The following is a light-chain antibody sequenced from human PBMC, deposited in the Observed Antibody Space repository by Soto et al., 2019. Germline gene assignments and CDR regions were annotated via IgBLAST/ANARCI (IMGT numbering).Light chain of an antibody. J-gene: IGKJ1*01. V-gene: IGKV3-11*01. Sequence: EIELTQSPATLSLSPGERATLTCRASQSVSNYVAWYQQKPGKPPTLLIYNAATRKSGVPSGFSGSGSGTAFSLTISSLEPDDFAPQYCCQQYSWSLTFGLGTKVDIK. CDR3: QQYSWSLT. CDR1: QSVSNY. CDR2: NAA.